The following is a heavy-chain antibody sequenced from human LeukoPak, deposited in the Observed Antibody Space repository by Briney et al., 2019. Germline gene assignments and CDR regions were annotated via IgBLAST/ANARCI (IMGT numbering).Heavy chain of an antibody. V-gene: IGHV1-2*02. Sequence: ASVKVSCKASGYTFTGYYMHWVRQAPGQGLEWMGWINPNSGGTNYAQKFQGRVTMTRDTSISTAYMELSRLRSDDTAVYYCARATAAAGRWFDPWGQGTLVTVSS. CDR1: GYTFTGYY. J-gene: IGHJ5*02. CDR2: INPNSGGT. CDR3: ARATAAAGRWFDP. D-gene: IGHD6-13*01.